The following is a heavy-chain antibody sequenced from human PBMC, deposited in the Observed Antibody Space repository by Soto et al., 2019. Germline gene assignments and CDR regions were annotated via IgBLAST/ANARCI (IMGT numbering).Heavy chain of an antibody. CDR1: GLTFNNAW. CDR2: IKSKNDGGAT. J-gene: IGHJ3*02. CDR3: TTDAQWGI. Sequence: EVQLVESGGGLVKPGGSLRLSCAASGLTFNNAWMNWVRQAPGKGLEWVGRIKSKNDGGATEYSAPVKDRFTISRDESKNTLYLQMNSLKTEHTAVYYCTTDAQWGIWGQGTMVTVSS. D-gene: IGHD3-16*01. V-gene: IGHV3-15*07.